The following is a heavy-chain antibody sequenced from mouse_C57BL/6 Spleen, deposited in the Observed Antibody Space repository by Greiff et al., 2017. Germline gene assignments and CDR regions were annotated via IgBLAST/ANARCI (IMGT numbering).Heavy chain of an antibody. V-gene: IGHV1-72*01. CDR1: GYTFTSYW. CDR2: IDPNSGGT. CDR3: ARAATTVVAPAMDY. Sequence: QVQLQQPGAELVKPGASVKLSCKASGYTFTSYWMHWVKQRPGRGLEWIGRIDPNSGGTKYNEKLKSKATLTVDKPSSTAYMQLSSLTSEDSAVYYCARAATTVVAPAMDYWGQGTSVTVSS. D-gene: IGHD1-1*01. J-gene: IGHJ4*01.